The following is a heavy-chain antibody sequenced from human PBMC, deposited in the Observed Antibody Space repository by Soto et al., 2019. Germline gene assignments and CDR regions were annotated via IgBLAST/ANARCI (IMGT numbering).Heavy chain of an antibody. CDR1: GFTLSSYD. D-gene: IGHD2-15*01. CDR2: VSASGSIT. V-gene: IGHV3-23*01. Sequence: PGWSLRLSCAASGFTLSSYDMSWVRQAPGKGLEWVSGVSASGSITSYADSAKGRFTISRDSAKNTVFLQMSSLRAEDTAVYFCAKGDCSGGRCYRGFDYWGQGTLVTVSS. J-gene: IGHJ4*02. CDR3: AKGDCSGGRCYRGFDY.